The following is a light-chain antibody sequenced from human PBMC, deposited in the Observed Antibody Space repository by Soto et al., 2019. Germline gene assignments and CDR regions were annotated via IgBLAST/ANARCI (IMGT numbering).Light chain of an antibody. Sequence: EIVLTQSPATLSLSPGERATLSCRVSQSVSSYLAWYQQKPGQAPRLLIYDASNRGTGIPARFSGSGSGTDFTLTISSLEPEDFAVYYCQQRTDWPLTFGGGTKVEI. CDR1: QSVSSY. V-gene: IGKV3-11*01. CDR3: QQRTDWPLT. CDR2: DAS. J-gene: IGKJ4*01.